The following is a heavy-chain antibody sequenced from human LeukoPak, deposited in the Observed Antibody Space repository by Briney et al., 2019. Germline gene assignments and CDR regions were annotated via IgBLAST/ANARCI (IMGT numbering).Heavy chain of an antibody. D-gene: IGHD6-6*01. CDR3: ARKNTTSSEDY. J-gene: IGHJ4*02. V-gene: IGHV3-48*01. CDR1: GFSFSSYS. Sequence: PGGSLRLSCAASGFSFSSYSMNWVRQAPGKGLEWVSFISGSSSTIDYADSVKGRFTISRDNGKNSLFLHKNSLRAEDTAVYYCARKNTTSSEDYWGQGTLVTVSS. CDR2: ISGSSSTI.